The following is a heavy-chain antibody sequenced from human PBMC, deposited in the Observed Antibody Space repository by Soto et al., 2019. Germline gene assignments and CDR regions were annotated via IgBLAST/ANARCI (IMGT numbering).Heavy chain of an antibody. CDR2: ISSSTTTI. CDR3: AGAGARPGGGSDY. D-gene: IGHD1-26*01. V-gene: IGHV3-48*01. Sequence: EVQLVESGGALVQPGGSLRLSCAASGFTFSIYSMNWVRQAPGRGLEWISYISSSTTTIYYADSVRGRFTTSRDSAKLYLPMSRLSAEDTAVYYCAGAGARPGGGSDYWGQGTLVTVSS. J-gene: IGHJ4*02. CDR1: GFTFSIYS.